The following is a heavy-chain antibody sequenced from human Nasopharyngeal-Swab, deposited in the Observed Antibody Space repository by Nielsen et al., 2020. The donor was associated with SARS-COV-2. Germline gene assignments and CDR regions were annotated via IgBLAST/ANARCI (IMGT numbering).Heavy chain of an antibody. V-gene: IGHV3-30*05. D-gene: IGHD3-16*01. Sequence: GGSVRLSCATSGFTFRIYGMHWVRQAPGKGLEWVAVTSFDGSNKSYADSVKGRFTISKDYAQNTLYLHMNILRAEDTAVYYCAKGLRVRSAYYFYYYMDVWGKGTTVTVSS. J-gene: IGHJ6*03. CDR3: AKGLRVRSAYYFYYYMDV. CDR2: TSFDGSNK. CDR1: GFTFRIYG.